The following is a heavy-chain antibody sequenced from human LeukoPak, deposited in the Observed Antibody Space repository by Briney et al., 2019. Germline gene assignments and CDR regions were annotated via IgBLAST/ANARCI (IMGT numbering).Heavy chain of an antibody. J-gene: IGHJ4*02. CDR3: AREAVAAAEVDY. CDR2: IYYTGST. Sequence: SETLSLTCTVSGGTISSYYWTWIRQPPGKGLEWMGYIYYTGSTSYNPSLKSRVTISMDTSKNQFSLKLGSVTAADTAVYYCAREAVAAAEVDYWGQGTLVTVSS. V-gene: IGHV4-59*12. CDR1: GGTISSYY. D-gene: IGHD6-13*01.